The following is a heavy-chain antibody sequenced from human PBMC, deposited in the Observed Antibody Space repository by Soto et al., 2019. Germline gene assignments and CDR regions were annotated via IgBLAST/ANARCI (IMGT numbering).Heavy chain of an antibody. Sequence: QVQLQESGPGLVKPSETLSLTCTVSGGSISSYDWSWIRQPPGKGLEWIGYIYYSGSTNYNPSLKSRVTISVDTSKNQFSLKLSSVTAADTAVYYCVRGRGSGYDDLGFDYWGQGTLVTVSS. V-gene: IGHV4-59*08. CDR3: VRGRGSGYDDLGFDY. J-gene: IGHJ4*02. CDR2: IYYSGST. CDR1: GGSISSYD. D-gene: IGHD5-12*01.